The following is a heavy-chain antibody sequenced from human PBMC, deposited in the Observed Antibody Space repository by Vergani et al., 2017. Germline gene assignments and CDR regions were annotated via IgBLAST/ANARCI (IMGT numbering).Heavy chain of an antibody. CDR3: AKDNVPRYYDSSGYCDY. Sequence: EVQLLESGGNLVQPGGSLRLSCAASGFTFTNFAMTWVRQAPGEGLEWVSGISGSGGFPYYADSVKGRFTISRDNSKNTMFLQMNNLRAQDTAVYYCAKDNVPRYYDSSGYCDYWGQGTLVTVSS. D-gene: IGHD3-22*01. CDR1: GFTFTNFA. J-gene: IGHJ4*02. CDR2: ISGSGGFP. V-gene: IGHV3-23*01.